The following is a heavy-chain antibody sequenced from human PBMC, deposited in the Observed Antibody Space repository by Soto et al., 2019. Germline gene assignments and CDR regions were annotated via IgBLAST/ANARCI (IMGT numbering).Heavy chain of an antibody. Sequence: PGGSLRLSCAASGFTFSSYWMHWVRQAPGTGLIWVSRINTDGSGTTYADSVRGRFTISRDNAKNTVYLQMNSLRAEDTAVYYCASTGYYHQNKGYDFDQWGQGTLVTVSS. V-gene: IGHV3-74*01. CDR2: INTDGSGT. D-gene: IGHD3-3*02. CDR1: GFTFSSYW. J-gene: IGHJ4*02. CDR3: ASTGYYHQNKGYDFDQ.